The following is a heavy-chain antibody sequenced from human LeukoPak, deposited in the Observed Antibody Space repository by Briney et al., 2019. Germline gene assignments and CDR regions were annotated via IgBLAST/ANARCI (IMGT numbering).Heavy chain of an antibody. Sequence: PGGSLRLSCAASGFTFSSYSMNWVRQAPGKGLEWVSSISSSSSYIYYADSVKGRFTISRDNAKNSLYLQMNSLRAEDTAVHYCARDGITIFGVVIPPGANWFDPWGQGTLVTVSS. D-gene: IGHD3-3*01. J-gene: IGHJ5*02. CDR2: ISSSSSYI. CDR1: GFTFSSYS. V-gene: IGHV3-21*01. CDR3: ARDGITIFGVVIPPGANWFDP.